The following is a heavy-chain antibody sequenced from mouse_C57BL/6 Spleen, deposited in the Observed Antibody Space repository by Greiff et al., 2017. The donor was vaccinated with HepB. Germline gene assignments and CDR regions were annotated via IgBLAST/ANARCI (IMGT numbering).Heavy chain of an antibody. Sequence: QVQLQQSGPELVKPGASVKISCKASGYAFSSPWMNWVKQRPGKGLEWIGRIYPGDGDTNYNGKFKGKATLTADKSSSTAYMQLSSLTSEDSAVYFCAREDGSRGYWGQGTTLTVSS. CDR3: AREDGSRGY. J-gene: IGHJ2*01. D-gene: IGHD1-1*01. V-gene: IGHV1-82*01. CDR1: GYAFSSPW. CDR2: IYPGDGDT.